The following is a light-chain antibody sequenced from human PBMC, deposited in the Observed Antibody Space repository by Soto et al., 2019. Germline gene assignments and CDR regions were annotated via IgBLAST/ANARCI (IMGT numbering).Light chain of an antibody. Sequence: EIVLTQSPATLSLYPGERATLSCRASQSVSSYLAWYQQKPGQAPRLLIYDASNRATGIPARFSGSGSGTDFTLTISSLEPEDFAAYYCQQRSNWPPYTFGQGTKLEIK. J-gene: IGKJ2*01. CDR2: DAS. CDR1: QSVSSY. CDR3: QQRSNWPPYT. V-gene: IGKV3-11*01.